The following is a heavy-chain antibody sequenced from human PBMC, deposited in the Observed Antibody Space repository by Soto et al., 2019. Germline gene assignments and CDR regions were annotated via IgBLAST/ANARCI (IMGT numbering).Heavy chain of an antibody. V-gene: IGHV1-69*02. CDR1: GGTFSSYT. Sequence: QVQLVQSGAEVKKPGSSVKVSCKASGGTFSSYTISWVRQAPGQGLEWMGRIIPILGIENYAQKFQGRVTSTADKSTSTAYMELSSLRSEDTVGYYCAMEYCSSTSCYRDYWGQGTLVTVSS. CDR3: AMEYCSSTSCYRDY. D-gene: IGHD2-2*02. CDR2: IIPILGIE. J-gene: IGHJ4*02.